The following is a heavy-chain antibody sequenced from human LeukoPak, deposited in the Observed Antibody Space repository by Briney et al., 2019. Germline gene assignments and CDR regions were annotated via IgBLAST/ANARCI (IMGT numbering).Heavy chain of an antibody. CDR1: GGSISSSSYY. Sequence: SETLSLTCTVSGGSISSSSYYWGWIRQPLGKGLEWIGSIYYSGSTYYNPSLKSRVTISVDTSKNQFSLKLSSVTAADTAVYYCARVRYYDYVWGSYRPTIDYWGQGTLVTVSS. V-gene: IGHV4-39*07. J-gene: IGHJ4*02. CDR2: IYYSGST. CDR3: ARVRYYDYVWGSYRPTIDY. D-gene: IGHD3-16*02.